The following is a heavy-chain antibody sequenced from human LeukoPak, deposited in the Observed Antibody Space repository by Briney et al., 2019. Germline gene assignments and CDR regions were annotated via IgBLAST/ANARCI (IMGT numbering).Heavy chain of an antibody. CDR1: GFTFSGYS. Sequence: GGSLRLSCAASGFTFSGYSVNWVRQAPGRGLEWVSYISSGSRTIFYADSVKGRFTISRDNAKNSLYLLMNDLTADDTAVYYCARESITGDRDFDYWGQGTLITVSS. D-gene: IGHD7-27*01. V-gene: IGHV3-48*01. CDR3: ARESITGDRDFDY. CDR2: ISSGSRTI. J-gene: IGHJ4*02.